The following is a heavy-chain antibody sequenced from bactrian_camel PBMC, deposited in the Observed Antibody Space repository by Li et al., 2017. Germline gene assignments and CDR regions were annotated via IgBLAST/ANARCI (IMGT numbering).Heavy chain of an antibody. CDR2: ILGDGTT. J-gene: IGHJ6*01. Sequence: VQAGGSLTLSCAASGDTDGSCEMGWYRQAPGEEGELVSHILGDGTTYYTSSVKGRFTISQDNAKNAVYLHMNSLKFEDTAVYYCVRDLYGVGVRPQTSSFGFWGQGTQVTVS. D-gene: IGHD5*01. CDR3: VRDLYGVGVRPQTSSFGF. V-gene: IGHV3S55*01. CDR1: GDTDGSCE.